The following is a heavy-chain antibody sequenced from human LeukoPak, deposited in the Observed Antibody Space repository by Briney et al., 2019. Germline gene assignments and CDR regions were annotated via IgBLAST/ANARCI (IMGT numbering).Heavy chain of an antibody. Sequence: ETLSLTCTVSGGSISNYYWSWIRQPPGKGLEWISTVSDSGDSTYYADSVKGRFTISRDNSKNTLYLQMNNLRAEDTAVYYCAKYYYGSGSPIFDYWGQGTLVTVSS. CDR3: AKYYYGSGSPIFDY. CDR1: GGSISNYY. CDR2: VSDSGDST. V-gene: IGHV3-23*01. D-gene: IGHD3-10*01. J-gene: IGHJ4*02.